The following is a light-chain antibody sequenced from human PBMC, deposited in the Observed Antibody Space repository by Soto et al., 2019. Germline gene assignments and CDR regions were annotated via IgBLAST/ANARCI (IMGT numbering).Light chain of an antibody. V-gene: IGKV1-9*01. CDR3: QQLNSYPPA. J-gene: IGKJ3*01. CDR1: QGISSY. Sequence: DIQLTQSPSFLSASVGARVTITCRASQGISSYLAWYQQKPGKAPKLLIYAASTLQSGVPSRFSGSGSGTEFTLTISSLQPEDFATDYCQQLNSYPPAFGPGTKVDIK. CDR2: AAS.